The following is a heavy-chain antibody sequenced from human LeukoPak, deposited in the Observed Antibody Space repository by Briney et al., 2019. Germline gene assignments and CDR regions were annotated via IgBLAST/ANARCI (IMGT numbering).Heavy chain of an antibody. CDR2: IYYSGST. Sequence: SETLSLTCTVSGGSISSSSYYWGWIRQPQGKGLEWIGSIYYSGSTYYNPSLKSRVTISVDTSKNQFSLKLSSVTAADTAVYYCARATVFLDYGDPPTHSYYFDYWGQGTLVTVSS. J-gene: IGHJ4*02. CDR1: GGSISSSSYY. CDR3: ARATVFLDYGDPPTHSYYFDY. V-gene: IGHV4-39*07. D-gene: IGHD4-17*01.